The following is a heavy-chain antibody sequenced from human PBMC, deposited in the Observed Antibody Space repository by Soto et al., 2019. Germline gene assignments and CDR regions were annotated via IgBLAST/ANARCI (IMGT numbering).Heavy chain of an antibody. D-gene: IGHD3-10*01. CDR3: ARDRGAYYYYGMDV. CDR1: GFTFSSYW. V-gene: IGHV3-74*01. Sequence: LRLSCAASGFTFSSYWMHWVRQAPGKGLVWVSRINSDGSSTSYADSVKGRFTISRDNAKNTLYLQMKSLRAEDTDVYYCARDRGAYYYYGMDVWGQGTTVNVSS. J-gene: IGHJ6*02. CDR2: INSDGSST.